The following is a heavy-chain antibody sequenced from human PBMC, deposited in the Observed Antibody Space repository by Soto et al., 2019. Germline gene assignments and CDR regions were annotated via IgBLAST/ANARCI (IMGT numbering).Heavy chain of an antibody. V-gene: IGHV1-18*04. CDR2: ISAYNGNT. CDR3: ARDPEHAWFDP. Sequence: GASVKVSCQASGYTFTRYVISWVPQAPGQGLEWMGWISAYNGNTNYAQKLQGRVTMTTDTSTSTAYMELRSLRSDDTAVYYCARDPEHAWFDPWGQGTLVTVSS. CDR1: GYTFTRYV. D-gene: IGHD2-21*01. J-gene: IGHJ5*02.